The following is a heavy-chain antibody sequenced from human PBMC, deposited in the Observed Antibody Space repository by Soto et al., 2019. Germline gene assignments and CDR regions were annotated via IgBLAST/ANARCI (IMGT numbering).Heavy chain of an antibody. J-gene: IGHJ6*02. Sequence: GASVKVSCKASGGTFSSYAISWVRQAPGQGLEWMGGIIPIFGTANYAQKFQGRVTITADESTSTAYMELSSLRSEDTAVYYCARDPADTASNYYYYYGMDVWGQGTTVTVSS. V-gene: IGHV1-69*13. CDR1: GGTFSSYA. CDR2: IIPIFGTA. CDR3: ARDPADTASNYYYYYGMDV. D-gene: IGHD5-18*01.